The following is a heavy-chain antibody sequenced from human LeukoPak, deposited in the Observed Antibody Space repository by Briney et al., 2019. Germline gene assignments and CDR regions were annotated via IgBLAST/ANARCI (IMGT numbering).Heavy chain of an antibody. CDR3: ARDLGYSGYDFGAGHYYYYGMDV. D-gene: IGHD5-12*01. V-gene: IGHV3-21*01. J-gene: IGHJ6*02. CDR2: TSSGSSYI. Sequence: GGSLTLSASASVCTFISFSMHWVRQAPGKALKWVSSTSSGSSYIYYAVSVKGRFTISRDNAKNSLYLQMNSLRAEDTAVYYCARDLGYSGYDFGAGHYYYYGMDVWGQGTTVTVSS. CDR1: VCTFISFS.